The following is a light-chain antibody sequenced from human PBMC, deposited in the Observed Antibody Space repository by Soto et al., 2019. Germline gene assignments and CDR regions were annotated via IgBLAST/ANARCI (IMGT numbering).Light chain of an antibody. CDR3: SSYVGSNNLV. V-gene: IGLV2-8*01. CDR1: SSDVGGYNY. CDR2: VVS. J-gene: IGLJ1*01. Sequence: QSVLTQPPSASGSPGQSVTISCTGTSSDVGGYNYVSWYQQHAGKAPKLLIYVVSERPSGVPDRFSGSKSGSTASLTVSGLQAEDEADYYCSSYVGSNNLVFGTGTKVTVL.